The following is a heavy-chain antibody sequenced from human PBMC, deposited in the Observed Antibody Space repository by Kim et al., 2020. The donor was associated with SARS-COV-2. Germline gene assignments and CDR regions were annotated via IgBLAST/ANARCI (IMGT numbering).Heavy chain of an antibody. V-gene: IGHV3-7*01. Sequence: GGSLRLSCAASGFTFSSYWMSWVRQAPGKGLEWVANIKQDGSEKYYVDSVKGRFTISRDNAKNSLYLQMNSLRAEDTAVYYCARDWTSEGSYFSYYYYYYGMDVWGQGTTVTVSS. CDR1: GFTFSSYW. CDR2: IKQDGSEK. D-gene: IGHD3-10*01. CDR3: ARDWTSEGSYFSYYYYYYGMDV. J-gene: IGHJ6*02.